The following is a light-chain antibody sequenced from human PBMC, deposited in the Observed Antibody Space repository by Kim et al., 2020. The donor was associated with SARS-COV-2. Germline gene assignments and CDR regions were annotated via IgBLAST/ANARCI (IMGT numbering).Light chain of an antibody. Sequence: AGESATLPCWASRSVSSSYLAWYQQKPGQVPRLLIYGASGWETGIPDRFSGSGSGTDFTLTISRLQPEDFAVYYCQQYGSSPLTFGGGTKVDIK. CDR2: GAS. V-gene: IGKV3-20*01. CDR3: QQYGSSPLT. CDR1: RSVSSSY. J-gene: IGKJ4*01.